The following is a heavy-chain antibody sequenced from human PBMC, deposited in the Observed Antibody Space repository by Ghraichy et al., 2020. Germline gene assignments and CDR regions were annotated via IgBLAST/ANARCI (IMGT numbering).Heavy chain of an antibody. CDR2: IYAGGST. CDR1: DFVVSINY. J-gene: IGHJ4*02. V-gene: IGHV3-53*01. Sequence: LSLTCAASDFVVSINYMNWLRQAPGKGLEWVSTIYAGGSTHYADSVKGRFTISRDNSKNTLYLQMNSLRAEDTAVYYCATQGFGIVSTYDYWGQGTLVTVSS. CDR3: ATQGFGIVSTYDY. D-gene: IGHD3-3*01.